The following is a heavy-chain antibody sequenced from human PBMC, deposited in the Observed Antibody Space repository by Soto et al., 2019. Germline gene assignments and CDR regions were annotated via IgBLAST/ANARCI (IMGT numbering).Heavy chain of an antibody. Sequence: GGSLRLSCGASGFTFSSYAMHWVRQAPGKGLEWVALISYDGSDKDYADSVKGRFTISRDNSRNTLFLQMNSLRAEDTAVYYCARRARMGSQLWLPFDYWAQGTLVTVSS. D-gene: IGHD5-18*01. CDR3: ARRARMGSQLWLPFDY. CDR1: GFTFSSYA. V-gene: IGHV3-30-3*01. CDR2: ISYDGSDK. J-gene: IGHJ4*02.